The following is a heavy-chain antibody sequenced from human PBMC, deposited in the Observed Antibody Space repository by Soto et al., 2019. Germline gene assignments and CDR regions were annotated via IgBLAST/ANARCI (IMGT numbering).Heavy chain of an antibody. J-gene: IGHJ4*02. V-gene: IGHV3-7*03. Sequence: GXLRLSCAASGLTIRSYWMTWVRQAPGKGLEWVANIIKDGSEKSYVDSVKGRFTISRDNAKNSLYLEMNSLRVEDTAMYYCARDWGGLGYWGLGTLLNVS. CDR2: IIKDGSEK. CDR3: ARDWGGLGY. D-gene: IGHD3-10*01. CDR1: GLTIRSYW.